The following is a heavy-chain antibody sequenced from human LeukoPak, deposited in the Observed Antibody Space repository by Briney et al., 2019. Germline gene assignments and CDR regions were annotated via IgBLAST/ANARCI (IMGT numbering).Heavy chain of an antibody. CDR1: GFTFSSYT. Sequence: GGSLRLSCAASGFTFSSYTMMWVRQAPGKGLEYVSSIISSSSRIFYADSVRGRFTISRDNSKNTLYLQMNSLRAEDTAVYYCARERGHFFDYWGQGTLVTVSS. J-gene: IGHJ4*02. CDR2: IISSSSRI. CDR3: ARERGHFFDY. V-gene: IGHV3-21*04.